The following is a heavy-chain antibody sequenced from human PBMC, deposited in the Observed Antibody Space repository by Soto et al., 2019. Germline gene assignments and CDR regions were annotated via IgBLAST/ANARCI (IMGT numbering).Heavy chain of an antibody. CDR1: GFSFSNYD. CDR2: IGGSGGDT. J-gene: IGHJ4*02. D-gene: IGHD6-19*01. Sequence: EVQLLESGGSLVQPGGSLRLSCAASGFSFSNYDMSWVRQGPGKGLEWVSAIGGSGGDTYYADSVKGRFAISRDNSRNTLFLQMNTLRAEDTAVYYCATRAVPSSPYYFDYWGQGTLVTVSS. V-gene: IGHV3-23*01. CDR3: ATRAVPSSPYYFDY.